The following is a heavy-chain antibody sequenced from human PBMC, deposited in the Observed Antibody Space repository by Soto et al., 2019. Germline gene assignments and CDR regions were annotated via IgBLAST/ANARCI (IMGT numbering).Heavy chain of an antibody. CDR1: GFTFTDYA. J-gene: IGHJ6*02. D-gene: IGHD6-13*01. Sequence: GGSLRLSCVVSGFTFTDYAMTWVRQAPGKGLEWVSLINVGGRGTYYADSVKGRFTISRDNSKNTLYLQMNSLRAEDTAVYYCAKDPGKAAAGGYYYYGLDVWGQGTTVTVSS. CDR3: AKDPGKAAAGGYYYYGLDV. CDR2: INVGGRGT. V-gene: IGHV3-23*01.